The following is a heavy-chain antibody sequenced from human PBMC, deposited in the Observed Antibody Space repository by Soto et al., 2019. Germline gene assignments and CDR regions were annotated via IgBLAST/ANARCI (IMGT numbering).Heavy chain of an antibody. Sequence: EVQLVESGGTVIQTGGSLRVSCADSGFIFDDFTIHWVRLLPGKGLQWVSYINWDGRITMYADSVKGRFTISRDNTNSNLYLHMTGLGSDDTSLYYSAKDEEAAVEPTGDLGQGPLVTVSS. D-gene: IGHD6-13*01. V-gene: IGHV3-43*01. CDR3: AKDEEAAVEPTGD. CDR1: GFIFDDFT. CDR2: INWDGRIT. J-gene: IGHJ4*02.